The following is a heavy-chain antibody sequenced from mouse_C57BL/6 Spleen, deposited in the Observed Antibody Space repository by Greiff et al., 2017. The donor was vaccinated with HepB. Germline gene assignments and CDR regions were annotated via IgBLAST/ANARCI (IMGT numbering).Heavy chain of an antibody. Sequence: QVQLKQPGAELVKPGASVKLSCKASGYTFTSYWMHWVKQRPGRGLEWIGRIDPNSGGTKYNEKFKSKATLTVDKPSSTAYMQLSSLTSEDSAVYYCARTTTVVGRGAYAMDYWGQGTSVTVSS. J-gene: IGHJ4*01. V-gene: IGHV1-72*01. CDR1: GYTFTSYW. CDR3: ARTTTVVGRGAYAMDY. CDR2: IDPNSGGT. D-gene: IGHD1-1*01.